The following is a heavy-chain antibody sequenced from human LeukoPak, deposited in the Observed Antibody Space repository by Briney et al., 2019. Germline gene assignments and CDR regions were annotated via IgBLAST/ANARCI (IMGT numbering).Heavy chain of an antibody. J-gene: IGHJ4*02. CDR3: ARYGGNFDY. Sequence: SGTLSLTRTVSGGSISSYYWSWIREPPGKGLDWIGYIYYSGSTHYNPSLKSRVTISVDTSKNQFSLKLSSVTAADTAVYYCARYGGNFDYWGQGTLVTVSS. D-gene: IGHD4-23*01. CDR1: GGSISSYY. CDR2: IYYSGST. V-gene: IGHV4-59*01.